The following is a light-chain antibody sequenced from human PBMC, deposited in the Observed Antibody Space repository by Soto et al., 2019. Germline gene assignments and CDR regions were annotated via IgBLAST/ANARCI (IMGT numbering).Light chain of an antibody. CDR3: LQERGYPRT. CDR1: QSVNNNY. CDR2: GAS. Sequence: EIVLTQSPGTLSLSPGERATLSCRTSQSVNNNYLAWYQQKPGQAPRLLIYGASSRATGIPDRFSGSGSGTDFTLTISGLQPEDFATYYCLQERGYPRTFGQGTKVDIK. J-gene: IGKJ1*01. V-gene: IGKV3-20*01.